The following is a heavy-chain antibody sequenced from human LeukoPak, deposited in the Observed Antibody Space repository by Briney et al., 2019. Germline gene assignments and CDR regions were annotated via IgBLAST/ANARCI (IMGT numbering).Heavy chain of an antibody. CDR2: INKDGSEE. CDR1: GFTFTNYW. CDR3: ARDAVRGGDCDY. D-gene: IGHD2-21*02. Sequence: GGSLRLSCAASGFTFTNYWMKWARQAPGGGPEWLANINKDGSEEYYADSVKGRFTISRDNAENSLYLQMNSLRAEDTAVYYCARDAVRGGDCDYWGQGTLVAVSS. J-gene: IGHJ4*02. V-gene: IGHV3-7*01.